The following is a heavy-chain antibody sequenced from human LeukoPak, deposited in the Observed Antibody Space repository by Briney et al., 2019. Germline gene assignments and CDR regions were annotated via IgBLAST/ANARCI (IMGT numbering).Heavy chain of an antibody. CDR2: IYYSGST. CDR3: ARHCLTWRSSTSCYDY. Sequence: SETLSLTCTVSGGSISSYYWSWIRQPPGKGLEWIGYIYYSGSTDYNPSLKSRVTISVDTSKNQFSLKLSSVTAADTAVYYCARHCLTWRSSTSCYDYWGQGTLVTVSS. J-gene: IGHJ4*02. CDR1: GGSISSYY. V-gene: IGHV4-59*08. D-gene: IGHD2-2*01.